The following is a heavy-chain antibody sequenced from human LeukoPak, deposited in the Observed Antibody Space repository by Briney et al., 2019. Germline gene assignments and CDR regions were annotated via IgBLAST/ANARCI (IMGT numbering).Heavy chain of an antibody. V-gene: IGHV1-8*01. CDR2: RNPDSGNS. J-gene: IGHJ3*02. Sequence: ASVKVSCKASGFAFTSFDINWVRQATGQGLEWMGYRNPDSGNSDYAQKFQGRVTTTTDTSTRTAYMELRGLRSEDTAVYYCARETFDIWGQGTMVTVSS. CDR1: GFAFTSFD. CDR3: ARETFDI.